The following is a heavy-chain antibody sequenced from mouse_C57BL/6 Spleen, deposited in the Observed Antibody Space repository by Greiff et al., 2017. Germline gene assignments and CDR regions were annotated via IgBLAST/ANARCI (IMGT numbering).Heavy chain of an antibody. J-gene: IGHJ4*01. Sequence: QVQLKQPGAELVMPGASVKLSCKASGYTFTSYWMHWVKQRPGQGLEWIGEIDPSDSYTNYNQKFKGKSTLTVDKSSSTAYMQLSSLTSEDSAVYYCARRNYYGNPYYAMDYWGQGTSVTVSS. CDR2: IDPSDSYT. CDR3: ARRNYYGNPYYAMDY. D-gene: IGHD2-1*01. V-gene: IGHV1-69*01. CDR1: GYTFTSYW.